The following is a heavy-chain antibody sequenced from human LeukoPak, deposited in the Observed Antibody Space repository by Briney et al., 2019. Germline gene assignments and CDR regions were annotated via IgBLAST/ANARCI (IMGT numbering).Heavy chain of an antibody. V-gene: IGHV1-8*01. J-gene: IGHJ5*02. D-gene: IGHD2-2*01. CDR1: GYTFTSYD. CDR3: AKVRTHPIVVVPAAIDR. CDR2: MNPNSGNT. Sequence: ASVKVSCKASGYTFTSYDINWVRQATGQGLERMGWMNPNSGNTGYAQKFQGRVTMTRNTSISTAYMELSSLRSEDTAVYYCAKVRTHPIVVVPAAIDRWGQGTLVTVSS.